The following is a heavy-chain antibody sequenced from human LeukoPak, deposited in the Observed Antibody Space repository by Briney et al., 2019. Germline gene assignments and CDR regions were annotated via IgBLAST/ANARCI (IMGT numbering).Heavy chain of an antibody. J-gene: IGHJ6*03. D-gene: IGHD3-10*01. CDR3: ARDTEFRGVDYYYYMDV. V-gene: IGHV1-18*01. CDR1: GYTFTSYG. Sequence: ASVKVSCKASGYTFTSYGISWVRQAPGQGLEWMGWISAYNGNKNYAQKLQGRVTMTTDTSTSTAYMELRSLRSDDTALYYCARDTEFRGVDYYYYMDVWGKGTTVTVSS. CDR2: ISAYNGNK.